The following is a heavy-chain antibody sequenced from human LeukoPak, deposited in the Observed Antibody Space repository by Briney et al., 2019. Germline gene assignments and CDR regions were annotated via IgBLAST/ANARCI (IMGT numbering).Heavy chain of an antibody. J-gene: IGHJ4*02. CDR1: AFTFSSYA. CDR3: AKVGSSSFYFDY. V-gene: IGHV3-23*01. CDR2: ISGSGGST. D-gene: IGHD6-13*01. Sequence: GGSLRLSCAASAFTFSSYALTWVRQAPGKGLEWVSGISGSGGSTYYADSVKGRFTISRDNSKNTLYLQMNSLRAEDTAVYYCAKVGSSSFYFDYWGQGTLVTVSS.